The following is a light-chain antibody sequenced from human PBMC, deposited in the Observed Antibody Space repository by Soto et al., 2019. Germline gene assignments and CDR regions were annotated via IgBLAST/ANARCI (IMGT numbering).Light chain of an antibody. V-gene: IGLV2-14*01. Sequence: QSALTQPASVSGSPGQSITISCTGTSSDVVGYNCVSWYQQQPGKAPKFMIYDVTNRPSGVSNRFSGSKSGNTASLTISGLQAEDEADYYCCSYTTSNTRQIVFGTGTKVTVL. CDR1: SSDVVGYNC. J-gene: IGLJ1*01. CDR2: DVT. CDR3: CSYTTSNTRQIV.